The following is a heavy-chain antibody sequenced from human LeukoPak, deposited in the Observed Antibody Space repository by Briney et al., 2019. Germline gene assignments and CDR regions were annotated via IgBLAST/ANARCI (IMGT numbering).Heavy chain of an antibody. CDR2: IRDSGEA. CDR1: GFPFSAYD. CDR3: ARDRAANQDWVEFDP. Sequence: GGSLRLSCETSGFPFSAYDMHWVRQAPGKGLEWVGLIRDSGEAFYADFARGRFAISRDESENTLYLQMNSLRVEDTAVYFCARDRAANQDWVEFDPWGQGTPVMVSS. V-gene: IGHV3-66*03. D-gene: IGHD3/OR15-3a*01. J-gene: IGHJ5*02.